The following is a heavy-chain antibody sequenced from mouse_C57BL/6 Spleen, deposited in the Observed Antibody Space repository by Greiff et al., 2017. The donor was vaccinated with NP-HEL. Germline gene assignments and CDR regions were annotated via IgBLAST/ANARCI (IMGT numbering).Heavy chain of an antibody. J-gene: IGHJ4*01. D-gene: IGHD1-1*01. Sequence: QVQLQQSGPGLVQPSQSLSITCTVSGFSLTSYGVHWVRQSPGKGLEWLGVIWRGGSTDYNAAFMSRLSITKDNSKSQVFFKMNSLQADDTAIYYCAKNQVITTVEGAMDYWGQGTSVTVSS. V-gene: IGHV2-5*01. CDR1: GFSLTSYG. CDR3: AKNQVITTVEGAMDY. CDR2: IWRGGST.